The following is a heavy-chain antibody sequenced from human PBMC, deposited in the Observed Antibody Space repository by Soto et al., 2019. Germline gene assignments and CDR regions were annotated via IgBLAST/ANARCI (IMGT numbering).Heavy chain of an antibody. V-gene: IGHV3-9*01. CDR2: ISWGSGSI. J-gene: IGHJ5*02. CDR3: ARAPPGLGATTTPVAEFDP. D-gene: IGHD1-26*01. Sequence: GGSLRLSCAASGFTFDDYAMHWVRQAPGKGLEWVSGISWGSGSIDYADSVKGRFTISRDNAKNSLYLQMNGLRAEDTAVYYCARAPPGLGATTTPVAEFDPWGQGTLVTVSS. CDR1: GFTFDDYA.